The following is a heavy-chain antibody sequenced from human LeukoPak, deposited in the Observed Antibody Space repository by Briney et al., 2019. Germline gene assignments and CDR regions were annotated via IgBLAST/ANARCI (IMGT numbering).Heavy chain of an antibody. CDR1: GFTFSSYG. CDR2: IWYDGSNK. V-gene: IGHV3-33*06. CDR3: AKHGYSSGWPQVPFHY. J-gene: IGHJ4*02. Sequence: PGGSLRLSCAASGFTFSSYGMHWVRQAPGKGLEWVAVIWYDGSNKYYADSVKGRFTISRDNSRNTLYLQMNSLRAEDTAIYYCAKHGYSSGWPQVPFHYWGQGTLVTVSS. D-gene: IGHD6-19*01.